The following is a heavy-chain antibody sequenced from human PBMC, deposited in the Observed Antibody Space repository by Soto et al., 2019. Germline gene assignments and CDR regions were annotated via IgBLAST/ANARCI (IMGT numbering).Heavy chain of an antibody. J-gene: IGHJ6*02. D-gene: IGHD4-17*01. CDR1: GYTFTGYY. Sequence: ASVKVSCKASGYTFTGYYMHWVRQAPGQGLEWMGWINPNSGGTNYAQKFQGWVTMTRDTSISTAYMELSRLRSDDTAVYYCARAKFLPVDYATPPGYWDYYGMDVWGQGTTVTVSS. CDR3: ARAKFLPVDYATPPGYWDYYGMDV. V-gene: IGHV1-2*04. CDR2: INPNSGGT.